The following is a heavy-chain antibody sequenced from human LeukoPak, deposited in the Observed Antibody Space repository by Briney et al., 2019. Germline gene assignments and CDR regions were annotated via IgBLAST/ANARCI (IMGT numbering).Heavy chain of an antibody. J-gene: IGHJ4*02. CDR1: GFTFSSYA. Sequence: GGSLRLSCAASGFTFSSYAMSWVRQAPGKGLEWVSAISCSGGSTYYADSVKGRFTISRDNSKNTLYLQMNSLRAEDTAVYYCAKAPYYDFWSGYYKAPYFDYWGQGTLVTVSS. CDR2: ISCSGGST. CDR3: AKAPYYDFWSGYYKAPYFDY. V-gene: IGHV3-23*01. D-gene: IGHD3-3*01.